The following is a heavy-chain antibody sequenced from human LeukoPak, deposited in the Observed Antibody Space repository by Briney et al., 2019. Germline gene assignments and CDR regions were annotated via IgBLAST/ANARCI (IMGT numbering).Heavy chain of an antibody. CDR1: GYTFAAYY. Sequence: ASVKVSCKASGYTFAAYYMQWVRQAPGQGLEWRGWINPNSGDTNYAQKIQGRVTMTRDTSISTAYMEVSRLRSDDTAVYYCARTLPDYYYGMDVSGQGTTVTASS. D-gene: IGHD1-26*01. CDR3: ARTLPDYYYGMDV. J-gene: IGHJ6*02. CDR2: INPNSGDT. V-gene: IGHV1-2*02.